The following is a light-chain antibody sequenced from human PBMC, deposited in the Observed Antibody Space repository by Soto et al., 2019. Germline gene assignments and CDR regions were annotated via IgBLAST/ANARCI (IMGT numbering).Light chain of an antibody. J-gene: IGKJ4*01. Sequence: QLTQSPSSLSASVGDKVTISCRASQAINSALAWCQQSPGKAPMVLIYDASILESGVPSRFSGIGSGTDFTLTISSLQPEDFATYYCQQFNSYPLTFGGGTKVDIE. CDR2: DAS. V-gene: IGKV1-13*02. CDR1: QAINSA. CDR3: QQFNSYPLT.